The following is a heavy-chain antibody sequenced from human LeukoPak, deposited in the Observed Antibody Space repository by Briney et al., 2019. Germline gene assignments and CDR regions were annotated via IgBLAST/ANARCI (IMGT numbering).Heavy chain of an antibody. J-gene: IGHJ3*02. CDR2: IYTSGST. V-gene: IGHV4-61*02. Sequence: SQTLSLTCTVSGGSISSGSYYWSWIRQPAGKGLEWIGRIYTSGSTNYNPSLKSRVTISVDTSKNQFSLKLSSVTAADTAVYYCARVVYCSSTSCYGNDAFDIWGQGTMVTVSS. CDR3: ARVVYCSSTSCYGNDAFDI. D-gene: IGHD2-2*01. CDR1: GGSISSGSYY.